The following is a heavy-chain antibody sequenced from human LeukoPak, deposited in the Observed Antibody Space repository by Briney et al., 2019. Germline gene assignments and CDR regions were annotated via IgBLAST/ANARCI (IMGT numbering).Heavy chain of an antibody. CDR1: GDSFSNYA. J-gene: IGHJ4*02. CDR3: VRDLITIMGATSGNDY. D-gene: IGHD1-26*01. Sequence: SVKVSCKVSGDSFSNYAISWVRQAPGQGLEWMGRIIPIFGTINHAQNFQGRLMITADKSTSTAYMELSSLRSEDTAVYYCVRDLITIMGATSGNDYWGQGTRVSVFS. CDR2: IIPIFGTI. V-gene: IGHV1-69*06.